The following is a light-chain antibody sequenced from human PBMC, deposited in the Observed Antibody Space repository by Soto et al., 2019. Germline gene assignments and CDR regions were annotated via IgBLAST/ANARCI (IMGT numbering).Light chain of an antibody. V-gene: IGKV3-11*01. J-gene: IGKJ2*01. CDR3: QQRSNWPPYT. CDR1: QSVSSY. CDR2: DAS. Sequence: EIVLTQSPATLSLSPGERATLSCRTSQSVSSYLAWYQQKPGLAPRLLIYDASNRATGIPARFSGSGSGTXXXXXXXXXEPEDFAXXYCQQRSNWPPYTFGQGTKLEIK.